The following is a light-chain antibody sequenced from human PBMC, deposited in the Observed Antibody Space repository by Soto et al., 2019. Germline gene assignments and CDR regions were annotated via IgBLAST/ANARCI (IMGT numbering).Light chain of an antibody. V-gene: IGKV3D-20*02. J-gene: IGKJ5*01. CDR3: QQYKNWPIT. CDR1: QSVNSNY. Sequence: EIMATQGAGTVSLAPGERGTLSCRASQSVNSNYLAWYQQKPGQAPRLLMYYASTRATGIPDRFSGSGSGTDFTLTINRLEPEDFAVYYCQQYKNWPITFGPGTRLEI. CDR2: YAS.